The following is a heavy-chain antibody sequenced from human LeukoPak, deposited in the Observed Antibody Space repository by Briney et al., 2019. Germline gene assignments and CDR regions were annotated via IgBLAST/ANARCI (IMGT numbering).Heavy chain of an antibody. J-gene: IGHJ5*02. V-gene: IGHV4-39*01. D-gene: IGHD2-15*01. CDR1: GGSISSSSYY. CDR3: ARQKSRDIVVEVAARGYNWFDP. Sequence: SETLSLTCTVSGGSISSSSYYWGWIRQPPGKGLEWIGSIYYSGSTYYNPSLKSRVTISVDTSKNQFSLKLSSVTAADTAVYYCARQKSRDIVVEVAARGYNWFDPWGQGTLVTVSS. CDR2: IYYSGST.